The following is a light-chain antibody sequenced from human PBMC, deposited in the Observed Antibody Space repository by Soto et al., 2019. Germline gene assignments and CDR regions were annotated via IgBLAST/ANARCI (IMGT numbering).Light chain of an antibody. V-gene: IGLV1-44*01. J-gene: IGLJ2*01. CDR1: SSNIGRNT. CDR2: SNN. Sequence: QSVLTQPPSASGTPGQRVTISCSGSSSNIGRNTVNWYQQLPGTAPKVLIYSNNQRPSGVLDRLSGSKSGTSASLAISGLQSEDEADYYCAAWDDSLNAVVFGGGTKVTVL. CDR3: AAWDDSLNAVV.